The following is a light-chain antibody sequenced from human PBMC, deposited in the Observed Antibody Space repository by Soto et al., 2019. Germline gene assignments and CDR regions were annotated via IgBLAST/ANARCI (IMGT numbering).Light chain of an antibody. CDR2: KAS. V-gene: IGKV1-5*03. CDR1: QSISGW. Sequence: DIQMTQSPSTLSASVGDSVTITCRASQSISGWLAWYQQKPGKAPKLLIYKASSLESGDPSRFSGSGSGTEFTLTISSLQPDDFATYYCQQYNTYSVTFGQGTKVEFK. J-gene: IGKJ1*01. CDR3: QQYNTYSVT.